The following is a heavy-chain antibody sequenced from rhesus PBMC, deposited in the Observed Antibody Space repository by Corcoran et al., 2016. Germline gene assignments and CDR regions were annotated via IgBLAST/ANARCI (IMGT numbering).Heavy chain of an antibody. CDR3: ARGRLDY. CDR2: IYGNSAST. V-gene: IGHV4-73*01. J-gene: IGHJ4*01. Sequence: QVKLQQWGEGLVKPSTTLSLTCAVYGGSISGDYWSWIRQPPGKGLEWIGNIYGNSASTHYNPSLKNRVTISKDTSKNQFSLKLTSVTAGDTAVYYCARGRLDYWGQGDLVTVSS. CDR1: GGSISGDY.